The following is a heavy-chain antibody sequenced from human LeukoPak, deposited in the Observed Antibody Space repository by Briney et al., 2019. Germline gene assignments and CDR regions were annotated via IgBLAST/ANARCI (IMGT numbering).Heavy chain of an antibody. Sequence: PGWSLRLSCAASGFTFSSYTMSWVRQAPGXGLEWVSVISSSGGSTNYADSVKGRFTISRDNSKNTLYLQINSLRAEDTAVYFCAIDLRATVTADYWGQGTLVTVSS. CDR1: GFTFSSYT. D-gene: IGHD4-17*01. CDR3: AIDLRATVTADY. J-gene: IGHJ4*02. V-gene: IGHV3-23*01. CDR2: ISSSGGST.